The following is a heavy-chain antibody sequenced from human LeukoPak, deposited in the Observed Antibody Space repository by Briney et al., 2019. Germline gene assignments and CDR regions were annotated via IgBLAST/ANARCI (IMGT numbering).Heavy chain of an antibody. CDR1: GVSISSSSYY. J-gene: IGHJ5*02. CDR3: ARALSDDILTGYYSP. Sequence: SETLSLTCTVSGVSISSSSYYWSWIRQPPGKGLEWIGYIYYSGSTNYNPSLKSRVTISVDTSKNQFSLKLSSVTAADTAVYYCARALSDDILTGYYSPWGQGTLVTVSS. CDR2: IYYSGST. V-gene: IGHV4-61*01. D-gene: IGHD3-9*01.